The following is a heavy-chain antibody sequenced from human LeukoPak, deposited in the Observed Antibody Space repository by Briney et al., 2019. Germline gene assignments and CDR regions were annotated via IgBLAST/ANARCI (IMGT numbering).Heavy chain of an antibody. V-gene: IGHV3-11*01. J-gene: IGHJ6*04. CDR2: ISSSGSTI. D-gene: IGHD3-10*01. Sequence: GGSLRLSCAASGFTFSDYYMSWIRQAPGKGLEWVSYISSSGSTIYYADSVKGRFTISRDNAKNSLYLQMNSLRAEDTAVYYCARAGINVLLWFGELLDVWGKGTTVTISS. CDR1: GFTFSDYY. CDR3: ARAGINVLLWFGELLDV.